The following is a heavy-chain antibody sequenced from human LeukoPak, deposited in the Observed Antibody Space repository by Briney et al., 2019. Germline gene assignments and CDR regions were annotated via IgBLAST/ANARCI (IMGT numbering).Heavy chain of an antibody. CDR2: VRYDGSKK. J-gene: IGHJ4*02. V-gene: IGHV3-30*02. CDR1: GFTFSTYG. CDR3: ARTYYYDSSGYYGY. D-gene: IGHD3-22*01. Sequence: TGGSLRLSCAASGFTFSTYGMHWVRQAPGKGLEWVAFVRYDGSKKYYTNSVKGRFTISRDNSKNTLYLQMNSLRAEDTAVNYCARTYYYDSSGYYGYWGQGILVTVSS.